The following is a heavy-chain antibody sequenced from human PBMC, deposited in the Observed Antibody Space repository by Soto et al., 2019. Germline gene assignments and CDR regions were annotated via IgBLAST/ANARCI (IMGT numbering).Heavy chain of an antibody. Sequence: QVQLVQSGAEVKKPGASVKVSCKTSGYTFTSYHISWVRQAPGQGLEWMGWISAYNTNTNYAQKFPGSVTMTTDTLTSTAYMELRSLSSDDMAVYYCARDTPPTDYWGQGTLVTVSS. V-gene: IGHV1-18*03. CDR3: ARDTPPTDY. J-gene: IGHJ4*02. CDR2: ISAYNTNT. CDR1: GYTFTSYH.